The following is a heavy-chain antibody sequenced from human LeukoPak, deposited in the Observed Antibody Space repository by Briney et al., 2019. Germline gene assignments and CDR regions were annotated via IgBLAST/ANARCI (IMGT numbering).Heavy chain of an antibody. V-gene: IGHV3-30*02. CDR2: IRDDGSSK. CDR3: AKDSIEGSTLIYHYYYMDV. D-gene: IGHD3-3*02. CDR1: GFSFSYYG. Sequence: AGSLRLSCAASGFSFSYYGMHWVRQAPGKGLEWVAFIRDDGSSKYYGDSVRGRFTLSRDNSKNTLYLQMNTLRAEDTAVYYCAKDSIEGSTLIYHYYYMDVWGKGTTVSVS. J-gene: IGHJ6*03.